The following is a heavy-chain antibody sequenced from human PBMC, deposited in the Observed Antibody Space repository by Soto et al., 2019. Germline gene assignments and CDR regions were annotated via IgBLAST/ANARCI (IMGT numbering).Heavy chain of an antibody. CDR2: IYYSGST. J-gene: IGHJ4*02. Sequence: QVQLQESGPGLVKPSETLSLTCTVSGGSISSYYWSWIRQPPGKGLEWIGYIYYSGSTNYNPSLKIRVTISVDTSKNQFSLTLSSVTAADTAVYYCARVASDDYIWGSYRGYYFDYWGQGTLVTVSS. CDR1: GGSISSYY. V-gene: IGHV4-59*01. D-gene: IGHD3-16*02. CDR3: ARVASDDYIWGSYRGYYFDY.